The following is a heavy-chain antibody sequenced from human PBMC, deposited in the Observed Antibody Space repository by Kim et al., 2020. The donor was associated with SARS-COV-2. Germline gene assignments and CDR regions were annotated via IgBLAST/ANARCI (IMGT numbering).Heavy chain of an antibody. Sequence: SETLSLTCTVSGGSISSGGYYWSWIRQHPGKGLEWIGYIYYSGSTYYNPSLKSRVTISVDTSKNQFSLKLSSVTAADTAVYYCAVAAAGSVDYWGQGTLVTVSS. CDR2: IYYSGST. CDR3: AVAAAGSVDY. D-gene: IGHD6-13*01. CDR1: GGSISSGGYY. V-gene: IGHV4-31*03. J-gene: IGHJ4*02.